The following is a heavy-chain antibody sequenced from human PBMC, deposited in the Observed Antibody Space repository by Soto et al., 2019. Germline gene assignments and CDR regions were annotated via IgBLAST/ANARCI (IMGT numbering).Heavy chain of an antibody. V-gene: IGHV4-34*01. CDR2: INHSGSA. J-gene: IGHJ4*02. CDR1: GGSFSDYI. CDR3: ARGLISGSHYSGGWYYFDS. Sequence: QVQLQQSGAGLLKPSETLSLTCDVYGGSFSDYIWTWIRQTPGKGLPWIGQINHSGSANYNPSLKSRVTISVHTSSSQFSLELSSVTAADTAVYYCARGLISGSHYSGGWYYFDSWGQGTQVTVSS. D-gene: IGHD1-26*01.